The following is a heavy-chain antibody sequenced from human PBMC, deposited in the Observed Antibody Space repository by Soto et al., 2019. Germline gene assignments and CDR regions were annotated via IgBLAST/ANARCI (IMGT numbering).Heavy chain of an antibody. CDR2: ISGSGGST. J-gene: IGHJ4*02. V-gene: IGHV3-23*01. D-gene: IGHD2-2*03. CDR1: GFTFSSYA. Sequence: GGSLRLSCAASGFTFSSYAMSWVRQAPGTGLEWVSSISGSGGSTYYADSVKGRFTISRDNSKNTLYLQMNSLRAEDTAVYYCAKMMDSLHFASYWGQGTLVTVSS. CDR3: AKMMDSLHFASY.